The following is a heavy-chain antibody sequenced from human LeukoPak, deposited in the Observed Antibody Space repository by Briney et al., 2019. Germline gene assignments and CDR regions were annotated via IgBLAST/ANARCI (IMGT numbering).Heavy chain of an antibody. Sequence: SQTLSLTCAISGDSVSRNEGAWNWIRQSPSRGLEWLGRTYYRSEWYNDYAESAKSRISINPDTSKNQFSLHLNSVTPEDTAVYYCARELWDTRYRKELDYWGQGTLVTVSS. CDR1: GDSVSRNEGA. J-gene: IGHJ4*02. D-gene: IGHD3-16*01. V-gene: IGHV6-1*01. CDR2: TYYRSEWYN. CDR3: ARELWDTRYRKELDY.